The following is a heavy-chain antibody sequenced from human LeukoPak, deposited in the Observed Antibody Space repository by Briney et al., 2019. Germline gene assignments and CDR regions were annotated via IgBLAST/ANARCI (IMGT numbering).Heavy chain of an antibody. V-gene: IGHV3-23*01. CDR1: GFTFSTYA. D-gene: IGHD3-10*01. CDR3: AKEKESSGYFDY. CDR2: ISGSGGRT. J-gene: IGHJ4*02. Sequence: GGSLRLSCAASGFTFSTYAMSWVRQAPGKGQEWVSAISGSGGRTYCADSVKGRFTISRDNSKSTLYLQMNSLRAEDTAVYYCAKEKESSGYFDYWGQGTLVTVSS.